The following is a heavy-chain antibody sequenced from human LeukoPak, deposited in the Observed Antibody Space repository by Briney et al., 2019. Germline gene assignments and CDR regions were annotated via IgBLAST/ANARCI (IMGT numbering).Heavy chain of an antibody. CDR3: ARGGLTTVTTMIYRH. CDR2: IYYSGST. V-gene: IGHV4-59*01. Sequence: SETLSLTCTVSGGSISGYYWSWIRPPPGKGLEWIGYIYYSGSTNYNPSLKSRVTISVDTSKNQFSLKLSSVTAADTAVYYCARGGLTTVTTMIYRHWGQGTLVTVSS. J-gene: IGHJ4*02. D-gene: IGHD4-17*01. CDR1: GGSISGYY.